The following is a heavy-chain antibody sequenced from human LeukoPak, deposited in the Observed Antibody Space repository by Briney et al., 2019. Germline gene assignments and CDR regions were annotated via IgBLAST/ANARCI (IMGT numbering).Heavy chain of an antibody. Sequence: PSETLSLTCAVYGGSFSGYYWSWIRQPPGKGLEWIGEINHSGSTNYNPSLKSRVTISVDTSKNQFSLKLSSVTAADTAVYYCASSPRAPHFYDSSGTRGGYWGQGTLVTVS. J-gene: IGHJ4*02. CDR3: ASSPRAPHFYDSSGTRGGY. CDR2: INHSGST. V-gene: IGHV4-34*01. D-gene: IGHD3-22*01. CDR1: GGSFSGYY.